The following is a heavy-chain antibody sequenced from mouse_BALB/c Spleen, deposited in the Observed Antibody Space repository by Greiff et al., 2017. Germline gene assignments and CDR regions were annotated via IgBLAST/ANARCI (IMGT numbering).Heavy chain of an antibody. V-gene: IGHV5-6-4*01. Sequence: EVNLVESGGGLVKPGGSLKLSCAASGFTFSSYTMSWVRQTPEKRLEWVATISSGGSYTYYPDSVKGRFTISRDNAKNTLYLQMSSLKSEDTAMYYCTRGGYDEAMDYWGQGTSVTVSS. CDR3: TRGGYDEAMDY. CDR2: ISSGGSYT. J-gene: IGHJ4*01. CDR1: GFTFSSYT. D-gene: IGHD2-14*01.